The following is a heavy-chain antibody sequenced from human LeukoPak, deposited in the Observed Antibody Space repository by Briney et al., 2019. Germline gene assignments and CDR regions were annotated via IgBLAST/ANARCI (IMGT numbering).Heavy chain of an antibody. CDR1: GYTFTSYG. D-gene: IGHD3-16*01. CDR2: ISTNNVNT. Sequence: ASVTVSCKASGYTFTSYGIDWVRQAPGQGLEWMGGISTNNVNTNHAQKFQGRVTVTTDTSTITTYMELSSLRSDDTAVYYCASMRLGGSWFDSWGQGTLVPVSS. V-gene: IGHV1-18*01. CDR3: ASMRLGGSWFDS. J-gene: IGHJ5*01.